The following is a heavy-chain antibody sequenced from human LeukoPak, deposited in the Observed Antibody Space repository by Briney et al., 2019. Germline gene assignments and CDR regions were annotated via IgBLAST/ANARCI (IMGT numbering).Heavy chain of an antibody. CDR2: ISWNSDSI. Sequence: GGSLRLSCAASGFTFDDYAMHWVWQAPGKGLEWVSGISWNSDSIAYADSVKGRFIISRDNTKNSLYLEMNSLRPEDMALYYCAKDIASRRDGYFDLWGRGTLVTVSS. D-gene: IGHD1-1*01. J-gene: IGHJ2*01. V-gene: IGHV3-9*03. CDR3: AKDIASRRDGYFDL. CDR1: GFTFDDYA.